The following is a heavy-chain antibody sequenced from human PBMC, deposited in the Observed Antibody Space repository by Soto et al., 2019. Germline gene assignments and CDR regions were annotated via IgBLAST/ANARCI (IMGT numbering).Heavy chain of an antibody. V-gene: IGHV4-59*12. CDR1: GGSISSYY. D-gene: IGHD6-6*01. CDR3: ARGTFSSSSSWFDP. CDR2: ISYTGRT. J-gene: IGHJ5*02. Sequence: PSETLSLTCTVSGGSISSYYWSWIRQLPGRGLEWIGYISYTGRTYYTPSLNSRLTISLDTSKNLFSLRLSAVTAADTAVYFCARGTFSSSSSWFDPWGQGTMVTVYS.